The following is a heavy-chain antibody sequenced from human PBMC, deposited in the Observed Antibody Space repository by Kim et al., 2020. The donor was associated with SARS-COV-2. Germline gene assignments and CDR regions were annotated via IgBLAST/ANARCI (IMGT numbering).Heavy chain of an antibody. V-gene: IGHV3-64*01. D-gene: IGHD6-6*01. J-gene: IGHJ6*02. Sequence: GGSLRLSCAASGFTFSSYAMHWVRQAPGKGLEYVSAISSNGGSTYYANSVKGRFTISRDNSKNTLYLQMGSLRAEDMAVYYCARRPRSSSASTYGIDVWGQGTTVTVSS. CDR3: ARRPRSSSASTYGIDV. CDR2: ISSNGGST. CDR1: GFTFSSYA.